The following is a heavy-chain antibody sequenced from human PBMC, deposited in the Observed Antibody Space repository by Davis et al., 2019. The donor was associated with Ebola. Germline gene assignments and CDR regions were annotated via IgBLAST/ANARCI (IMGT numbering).Heavy chain of an antibody. J-gene: IGHJ3*01. Sequence: PSETLSLTCSVSGDSISSHYWSWIRQPPGKGLEWIGSIYYSGGTYYTPSLKSRVTISVDMSKNHFSLRLRSVTAADTAVYYCARGDDVLTGSAFDLWGPGTVVNVSS. V-gene: IGHV4-59*11. CDR1: GDSISSHY. CDR3: ARGDDVLTGSAFDL. CDR2: IYYSGGT. D-gene: IGHD3-9*01.